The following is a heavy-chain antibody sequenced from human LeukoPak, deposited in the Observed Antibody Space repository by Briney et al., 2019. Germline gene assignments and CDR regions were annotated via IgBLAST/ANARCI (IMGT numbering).Heavy chain of an antibody. J-gene: IGHJ4*02. CDR1: GYTFTTYA. D-gene: IGHD4-17*01. CDR3: ARPDYGDTPPRY. V-gene: IGHV1-3*01. Sequence: ASVKVSCKASGYTFTTYAMHWVRQAPGQRLEWMGWINAGNGNTKYSQKFQGRVTITNDTSASTAYMELSSLRSEDTAVYYCARPDYGDTPPRYWGQGTLVTVSS. CDR2: INAGNGNT.